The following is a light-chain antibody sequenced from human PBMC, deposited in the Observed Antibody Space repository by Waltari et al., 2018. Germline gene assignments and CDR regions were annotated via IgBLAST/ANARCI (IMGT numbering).Light chain of an antibody. CDR3: CSYTGSPTFV. CDR2: DVS. V-gene: IGLV2-14*01. J-gene: IGLJ1*01. Sequence: QSALAQSASVSGSPGQSVTISCPGIGSDIVGYNYVPWYQPHPGKAPKAVIYDVSKRPSGVADRFSGSKSGDTASLTISGLRPEDEADYYCCSYTGSPTFVFGTGTKVTVL. CDR1: GSDIVGYNY.